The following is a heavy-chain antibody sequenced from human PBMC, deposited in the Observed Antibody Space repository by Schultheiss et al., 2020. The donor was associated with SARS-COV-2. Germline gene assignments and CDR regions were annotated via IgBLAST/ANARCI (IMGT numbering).Heavy chain of an antibody. D-gene: IGHD5-18*01. CDR1: GGSFSGYY. V-gene: IGHV4-59*01. Sequence: SQTLSLTCAVYGGSFSGYYWSWIRQPPGKGLEWIGYIYYSGSTNYNPSLKSRVTISVDTSKNQFSLKLSSVTAADTAVYYCAGYGLKEGYFDYWGQGTLVTVSS. CDR2: IYYSGST. CDR3: AGYGLKEGYFDY. J-gene: IGHJ4*02.